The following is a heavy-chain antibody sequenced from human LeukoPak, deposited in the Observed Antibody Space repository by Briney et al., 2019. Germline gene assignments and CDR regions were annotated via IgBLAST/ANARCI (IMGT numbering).Heavy chain of an antibody. Sequence: ASVKVSCKASGYTFSAYYIHWVRQAPGQGLEWMGWINPNSGDANYAQQFQGRVTMTRDTSISTAYMELYTLSSDDTAIYYCVRAKYDFWTGYPHYYYYYMDLWAKGTTATVSS. CDR3: VRAKYDFWTGYPHYYYYYMDL. CDR1: GYTFSAYY. V-gene: IGHV1-2*02. D-gene: IGHD3-3*01. J-gene: IGHJ6*03. CDR2: INPNSGDA.